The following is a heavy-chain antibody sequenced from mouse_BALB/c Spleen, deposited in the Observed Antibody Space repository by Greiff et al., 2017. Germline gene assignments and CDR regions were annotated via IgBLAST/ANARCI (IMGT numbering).Heavy chain of an antibody. V-gene: IGHV5-6-5*01. CDR1: GFTFSSYA. D-gene: IGHD1-1*01. CDR3: ARGGDGSSPAWFAY. CDR2: ISCGGST. Sequence: DVQLVESGGGLVKPGGSLKLSCAASGFTFSSYAMSWVRQTPEKRLEWVASISCGGSTYYPDSVKGRFTISRDNARNILYLQMSSLRSEDTAMYYCARGGDGSSPAWFAYWGQGTLVTVSA. J-gene: IGHJ3*01.